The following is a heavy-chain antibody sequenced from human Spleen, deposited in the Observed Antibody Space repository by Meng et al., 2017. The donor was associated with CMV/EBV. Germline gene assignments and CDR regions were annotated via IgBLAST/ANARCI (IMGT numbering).Heavy chain of an antibody. V-gene: IGHV3-23*01. J-gene: IGHJ4*01. Sequence: GGSLRLSCAASGFTFSSYSMNWVRQAPGKGLEWVSAISASGVNTYYADSVKGRFTTSRDNSKNTLYLQMNSLRAEDTAVYSCAKEIGSSRPFDYWGQGTLVTVSS. D-gene: IGHD6-6*01. CDR3: AKEIGSSRPFDY. CDR2: ISASGVNT. CDR1: GFTFSSYS.